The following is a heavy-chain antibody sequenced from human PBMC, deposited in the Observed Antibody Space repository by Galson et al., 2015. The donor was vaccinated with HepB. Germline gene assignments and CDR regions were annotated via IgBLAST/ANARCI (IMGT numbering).Heavy chain of an antibody. Sequence: SLRLSCAASGFTFSSYAMSWVRQAPGKGLEWVPTISGSGGSTYYADSVKGRFTISRDNSENTLYLQMNSLRVEDTAVYYCAKAGCSGGTCYSTFDYWGQGTLVTVSS. CDR1: GFTFSSYA. D-gene: IGHD2-15*01. V-gene: IGHV3-23*01. CDR2: ISGSGGST. J-gene: IGHJ4*02. CDR3: AKAGCSGGTCYSTFDY.